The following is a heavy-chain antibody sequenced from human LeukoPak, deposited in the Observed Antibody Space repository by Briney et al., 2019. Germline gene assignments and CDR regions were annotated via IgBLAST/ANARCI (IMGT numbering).Heavy chain of an antibody. Sequence: SQTLSLTCTVSGGSISSGDCYWSWIRQPPGKGLEWIGYIYYSGSTYYNPSLKSRVTISVDTSKNQFSLKLSSVTAADTAVYYCAREDSGSYRFDYWGQGTLVTVSS. J-gene: IGHJ4*02. CDR3: AREDSGSYRFDY. D-gene: IGHD1-26*01. V-gene: IGHV4-30-4*01. CDR1: GGSISSGDCY. CDR2: IYYSGST.